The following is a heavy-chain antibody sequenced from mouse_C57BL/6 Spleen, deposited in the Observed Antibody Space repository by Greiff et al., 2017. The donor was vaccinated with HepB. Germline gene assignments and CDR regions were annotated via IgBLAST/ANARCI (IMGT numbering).Heavy chain of an antibody. CDR2: ISSGSSTI. D-gene: IGHD2-5*01. Sequence: EVKLVESGGGLVKPGGSLKLSCAASGFTFSDYGMHWVRQAPEKGLEWVAYISSGSSTIYYADTVKGRFTISRDNAKNTLFLQMTSLRSEDTAMYYCAKIYSNYDGYFDYWGQGTTLTVSS. J-gene: IGHJ2*01. CDR3: AKIYSNYDGYFDY. V-gene: IGHV5-17*01. CDR1: GFTFSDYG.